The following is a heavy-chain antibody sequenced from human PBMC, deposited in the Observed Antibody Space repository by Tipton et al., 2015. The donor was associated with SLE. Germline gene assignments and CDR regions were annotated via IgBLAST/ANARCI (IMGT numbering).Heavy chain of an antibody. J-gene: IGHJ6*03. CDR2: ISHSGGA. CDR3: AREGAEKVRTSYYYYMDV. D-gene: IGHD3-10*01. Sequence: TLSLTCAISGGSFSGYAWSWIRQSPGKRLEWIGEISHSGGANYNPSLKSRATVSLDRSNNEFSLRLNSVTAADTAVYYCAREGAEKVRTSYYYYMDVWGKGTTVTISS. CDR1: GGSFSGYA. V-gene: IGHV4-34*01.